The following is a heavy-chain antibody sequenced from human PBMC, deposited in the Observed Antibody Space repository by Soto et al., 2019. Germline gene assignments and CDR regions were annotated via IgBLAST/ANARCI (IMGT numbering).Heavy chain of an antibody. D-gene: IGHD3-3*01. CDR1: GGSINSGGYY. CDR2: IYYSGST. Sequence: SETLSLTCTVSGGSINSGGYYWSWIRQHPGKGLEWIGYIYYSGSTYYNPSLKSRVTISIDTSKNQFSLKLSSVTAAATAVYYRARAQTIFGIVTVFDYWGQGTLVTVSS. CDR3: ARAQTIFGIVTVFDY. V-gene: IGHV4-31*03. J-gene: IGHJ4*02.